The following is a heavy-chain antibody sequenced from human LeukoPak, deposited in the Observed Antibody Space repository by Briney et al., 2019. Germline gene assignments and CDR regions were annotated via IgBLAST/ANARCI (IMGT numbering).Heavy chain of an antibody. CDR3: ARGMARIHDAFDI. CDR1: GGTFSSYA. Sequence: SVKVSCKASGGTFSSYAISWVRQAPGQGLAWMGGIIPMFETATYAQEFQGRVTITADESTSTAYMELSSLRSEDTAVYYCARGMARIHDAFDIWGQGTMVTVSS. D-gene: IGHD5-24*01. V-gene: IGHV1-69*13. J-gene: IGHJ3*02. CDR2: IIPMFETA.